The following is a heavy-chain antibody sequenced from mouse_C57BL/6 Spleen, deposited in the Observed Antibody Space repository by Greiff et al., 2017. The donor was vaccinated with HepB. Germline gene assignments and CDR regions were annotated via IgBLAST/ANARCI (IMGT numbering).Heavy chain of an antibody. V-gene: IGHV1-69*01. CDR3: ARSRYYGSSFMDY. J-gene: IGHJ4*01. Sequence: VQLQQPGAELVMPGASVKLSCKASGYTFTSYWMHWVKQRPGQGLEWIGEIDPSDSYTNYNQKFKGKSTLTVDKSSSTAYMQLSSLTSEDSAVYYCARSRYYGSSFMDYWGQGTSVTVSS. D-gene: IGHD1-1*01. CDR1: GYTFTSYW. CDR2: IDPSDSYT.